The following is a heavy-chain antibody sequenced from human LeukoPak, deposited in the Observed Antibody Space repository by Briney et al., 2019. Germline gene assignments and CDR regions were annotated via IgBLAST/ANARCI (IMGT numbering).Heavy chain of an antibody. CDR3: AGERGGGLSGSVGGLFASYYTYYYMDV. CDR2: INPSDGAT. V-gene: IGHV1-46*01. D-gene: IGHD1-26*01. Sequence: GASVKVSCKASGYTFTKYYIHWVRQAPGQGLEWMGMINPSDGATTYAQRFQGRVIMTRDMSTTTAYMDLRSLRSEDTDVYFCAGERGGGLSGSVGGLFASYYTYYYMDVWGRGTTVSVSS. CDR1: GYTFTKYY. J-gene: IGHJ6*03.